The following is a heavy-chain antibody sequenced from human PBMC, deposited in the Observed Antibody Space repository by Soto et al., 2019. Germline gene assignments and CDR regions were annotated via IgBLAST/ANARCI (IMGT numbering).Heavy chain of an antibody. V-gene: IGHV1-8*01. Sequence: QVQLVQSGAEVKKPGASVKVSCKASGYTFTSYDINWVRQATGQGLEWLGWMNPNSGNTGSAQKFQGRVTMTRNTSISTAYMELSSLRSEDTAVYYCARGGHDSGSYWFDPWGQGTLVTVSS. D-gene: IGHD1-26*01. J-gene: IGHJ5*02. CDR2: MNPNSGNT. CDR3: ARGGHDSGSYWFDP. CDR1: GYTFTSYD.